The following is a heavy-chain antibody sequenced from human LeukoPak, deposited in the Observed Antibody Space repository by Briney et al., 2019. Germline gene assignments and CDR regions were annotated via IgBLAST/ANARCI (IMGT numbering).Heavy chain of an antibody. CDR2: ISYSGST. V-gene: IGHV4-59*01. D-gene: IGHD2-21*01. CDR3: ARDLPYFSGYYMDV. Sequence: SETLSLTCTVSGCSISGYYWTWIRQPPGKGLEWIGYISYSGSTNYNPSLKSRVTISVDTSNNQFSLRLSSVTAADTAVYYCARDLPYFSGYYMDVWGKGTTVSVPS. J-gene: IGHJ6*03. CDR1: GCSISGYY.